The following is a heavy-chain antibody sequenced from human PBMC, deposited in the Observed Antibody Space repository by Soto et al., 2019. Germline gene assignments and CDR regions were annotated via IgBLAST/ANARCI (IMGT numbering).Heavy chain of an antibody. J-gene: IGHJ5*02. CDR1: GFTFSSYS. V-gene: IGHV3-48*02. D-gene: IGHD3-22*01. Sequence: EVQLVESGGGLVQPGGSLRLSCATSGFTFSSYSMNWVRQSPGKGLEWISYISTSSTIIYYADSVRGRCTISRDNAKNSLYLQMNSLRDEDTAGYYCASGGYYYDGSGYYRWGQGALVTVSS. CDR2: ISTSSTII. CDR3: ASGGYYYDGSGYYR.